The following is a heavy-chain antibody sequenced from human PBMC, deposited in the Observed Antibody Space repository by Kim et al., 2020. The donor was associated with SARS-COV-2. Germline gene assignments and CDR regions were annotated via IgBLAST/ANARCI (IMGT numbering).Heavy chain of an antibody. D-gene: IGHD2-21*01. J-gene: IGHJ5*02. Sequence: STIYNADSVKGRFTISRDNAKNSRYLQMNSLRAEDTAVYYCARVNSILSWGQGTLVTVSS. CDR2: STI. CDR3: ARVNSILS. V-gene: IGHV3-11*01.